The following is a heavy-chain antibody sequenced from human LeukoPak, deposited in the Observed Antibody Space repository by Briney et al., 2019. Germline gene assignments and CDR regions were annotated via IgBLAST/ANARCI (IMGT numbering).Heavy chain of an antibody. D-gene: IGHD3-9*01. V-gene: IGHV3-23*01. CDR1: GFTFSTFA. Sequence: GGSLRLSCAASGFTFSTFAMIWVRQPPGKGLEWVSSIFPSGGEIHYADSVRGRFTISRDNSKSTLSLQMNSLRAEDTAVYYCARGDILTGYYPHWGQGTLVTVSS. CDR2: IFPSGGEI. J-gene: IGHJ4*02. CDR3: ARGDILTGYYPH.